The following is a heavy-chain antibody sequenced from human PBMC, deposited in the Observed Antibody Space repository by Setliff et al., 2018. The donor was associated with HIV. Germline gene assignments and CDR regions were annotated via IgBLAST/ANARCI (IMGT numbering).Heavy chain of an antibody. Sequence: LSLTCSVSGGSIRSGSYYWSWIRQPAGKGLEWIGHIYSTGSTRYNPSLESRLTILVDTSRNQFSLKLNSVTAADTAVYYCARAAYSGTYVWEPATDLWGRGTLVTVSS. CDR3: ARAAYSGTYVWEPATDL. J-gene: IGHJ2*01. V-gene: IGHV4-61*09. D-gene: IGHD1-26*01. CDR1: GGSIRSGSYY. CDR2: IYSTGST.